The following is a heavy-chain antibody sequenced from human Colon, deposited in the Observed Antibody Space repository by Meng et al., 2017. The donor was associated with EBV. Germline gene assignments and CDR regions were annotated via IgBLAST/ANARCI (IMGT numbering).Heavy chain of an antibody. CDR1: GYTFGSYG. Sequence: HVYLVQPVPGVEKPGASVGVSCKASGYTFGSYGICCVRQAPGQGLEWMGWFVNYVDTYPAPKFQGRVTITTDTHTNTAFMELRSLTSDDTAVYYCASGTPGRSYCDYWGQGTLVTVSS. CDR3: ASGTPGRSYCDY. D-gene: IGHD2-15*01. J-gene: IGHJ4*02. V-gene: IGHV1-18*01. CDR2: FVNYVDT.